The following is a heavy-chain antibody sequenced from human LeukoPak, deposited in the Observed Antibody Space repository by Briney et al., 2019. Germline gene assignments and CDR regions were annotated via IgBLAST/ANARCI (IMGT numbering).Heavy chain of an antibody. CDR3: ARDADGEMATTNEPGSFDY. Sequence: GASVKVSCKASGYTFTSYYIHWVRQAPGEGLEWMGIINPSGGSTCYAQKFQGRVTMTRDMSTSTVYMELSSLRSEDTAVYYCARDADGEMATTNEPGSFDYWGQGTLVTVSS. CDR1: GYTFTSYY. D-gene: IGHD5-24*01. V-gene: IGHV1-46*01. J-gene: IGHJ4*02. CDR2: INPSGGST.